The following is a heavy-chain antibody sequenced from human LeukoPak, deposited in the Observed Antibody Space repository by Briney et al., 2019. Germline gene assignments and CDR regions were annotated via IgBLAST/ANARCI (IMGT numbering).Heavy chain of an antibody. V-gene: IGHV1-8*01. J-gene: IGHJ4*02. CDR2: MNPNSGNK. D-gene: IGHD3-22*01. Sequence: ASVKVSCKASGYTFTSYDINWVRQATGQGLEWMGWMNPNSGNKGYAQKFQGKVTMTRNTSISTDYMELSSLRSEDTAVYYCARGRSSGYYPENWGQGTLVTVSS. CDR1: GYTFTSYD. CDR3: ARGRSSGYYPEN.